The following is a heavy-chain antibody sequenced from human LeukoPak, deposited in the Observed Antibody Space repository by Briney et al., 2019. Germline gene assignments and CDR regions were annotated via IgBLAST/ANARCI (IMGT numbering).Heavy chain of an antibody. D-gene: IGHD6-19*01. J-gene: IGHJ4*02. V-gene: IGHV4-39*07. CDR2: IYYSGST. CDR1: GGSISSSSYY. CDR3: ARDRVSSGFDY. Sequence: PSETLSLTCTVSGGSISSSSYYWGWIRQPPGKGLEWIGSIYYSGSTYYNPSLKSRVTISVDTSKNQFSLKLGSVTAADTAVYYCARDRVSSGFDYWGQGTLVTVSS.